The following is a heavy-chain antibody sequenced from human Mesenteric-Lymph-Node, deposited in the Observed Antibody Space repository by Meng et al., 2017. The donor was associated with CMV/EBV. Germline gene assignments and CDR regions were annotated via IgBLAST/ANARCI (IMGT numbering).Heavy chain of an antibody. Sequence: ASVKVSCKASGYSFSGYYIHWVRQAPGQGLEWMGWINPNTGGTNYAQKFQGRVTMTRDTSISTAYMELSRLRSDDTAVYYCARDRVSYCSSTSCTYYYGMDVWGQGTTVTVSS. D-gene: IGHD2-2*01. CDR3: ARDRVSYCSSTSCTYYYGMDV. CDR1: GYSFSGYY. CDR2: INPNTGGT. J-gene: IGHJ6*02. V-gene: IGHV1-2*02.